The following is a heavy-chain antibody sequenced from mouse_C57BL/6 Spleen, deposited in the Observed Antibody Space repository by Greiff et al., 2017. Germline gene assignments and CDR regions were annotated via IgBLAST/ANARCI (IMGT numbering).Heavy chain of an antibody. D-gene: IGHD2-3*01. V-gene: IGHV1-55*01. CDR2: IYPGSGST. CDR1: GYTFTSYW. J-gene: IGHJ1*03. Sequence: VQLQQPGAELVKPGASVKMSCKASGYTFTSYWITWVKQRPGQGLEWIGDIYPGSGSTNYNEKFKSKATLTVDTSSSTAYMQLSSLTSEDSAVYYCARQVYDGDHWYFDVWGTGTTVTVSS. CDR3: ARQVYDGDHWYFDV.